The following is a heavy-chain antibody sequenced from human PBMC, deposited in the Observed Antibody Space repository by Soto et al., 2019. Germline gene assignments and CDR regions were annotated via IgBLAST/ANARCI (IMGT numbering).Heavy chain of an antibody. V-gene: IGHV3-74*01. J-gene: IGHJ4*02. CDR2: INSDGSST. Sequence: PGGSLRLSCAASGFTFSSDWMHWVRQAPGKGLVWVSRINSDGSSTSYADSVKGRFTISRDNAKNTLYLQMNSLRAEDTAVYYCASPSGSYYSHGVEFDYWGQGTLVTVSS. CDR1: GFTFSSDW. D-gene: IGHD1-26*01. CDR3: ASPSGSYYSHGVEFDY.